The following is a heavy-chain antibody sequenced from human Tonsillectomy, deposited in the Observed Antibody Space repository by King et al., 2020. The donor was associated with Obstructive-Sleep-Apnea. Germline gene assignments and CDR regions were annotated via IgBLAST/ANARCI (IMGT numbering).Heavy chain of an antibody. CDR2: IYYSGST. D-gene: IGHD3-10*01. CDR1: GGSISSYY. J-gene: IGHJ4*02. Sequence: VQLQESGPGLVTPSETLSLTCTVSGGSISSYYWSWIRQPPGKGLEWIGYIYYSGSTNYNPSLKSRVTISVDTSKNQFSLKLSSVTAADTAVYYCARHLGFYYGSGSYYPPADWGQGTLVTVSS. CDR3: ARHLGFYYGSGSYYPPAD. V-gene: IGHV4-59*08.